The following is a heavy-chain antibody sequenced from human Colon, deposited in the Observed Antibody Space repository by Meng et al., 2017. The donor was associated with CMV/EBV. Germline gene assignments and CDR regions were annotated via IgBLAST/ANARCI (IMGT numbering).Heavy chain of an antibody. CDR2: IYYSGYT. J-gene: IGHJ6*02. CDR3: AREGRRGTSLPPYFHYYGADV. V-gene: IGHV4-31*03. CDR1: GVSISSADYY. D-gene: IGHD2-15*01. Sequence: SETLSLTCTVSGVSISSADYYWSWIRQHPGKGLEWIGYIYYSGYTYYNPSLNSRVTVSIDTSKNQFSLKLNSVTAADTAVYYCAREGRRGTSLPPYFHYYGADVWGQGTSVTVSS.